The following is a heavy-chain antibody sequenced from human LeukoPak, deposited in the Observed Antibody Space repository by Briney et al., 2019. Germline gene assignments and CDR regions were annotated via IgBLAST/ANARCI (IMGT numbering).Heavy chain of an antibody. Sequence: GGSLRLSCAASGFTVSSNYMSWVRQAPGKGLEWVSAISGSGGSTYYADSVKGRFTISRDNSKNTLYLQMNSLRAEDTAVYYCAKDPITIFGVARATDYWGQGTLVTVSS. V-gene: IGHV3-23*01. J-gene: IGHJ4*02. D-gene: IGHD3-3*01. CDR1: GFTVSSNY. CDR2: ISGSGGST. CDR3: AKDPITIFGVARATDY.